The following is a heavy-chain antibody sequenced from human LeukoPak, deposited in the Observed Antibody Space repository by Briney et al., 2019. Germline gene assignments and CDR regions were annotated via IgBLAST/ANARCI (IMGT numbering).Heavy chain of an antibody. Sequence: PGGSLRLSCAASGFTFSSYSMNWVRQAPGKGLEWVSSISSSSSYIYYADSVKGRFTISRDNAKNSLYLQMNSLRAEDTAVYYCARGGNTFGGVIVDAFDIWGQGTMVTVSS. CDR3: ARGGNTFGGVIVDAFDI. CDR1: GFTFSSYS. CDR2: ISSSSSYI. D-gene: IGHD3-16*02. J-gene: IGHJ3*02. V-gene: IGHV3-21*01.